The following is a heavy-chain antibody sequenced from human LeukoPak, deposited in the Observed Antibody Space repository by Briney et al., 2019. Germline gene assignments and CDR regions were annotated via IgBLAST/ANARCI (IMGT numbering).Heavy chain of an antibody. D-gene: IGHD1-26*01. J-gene: IGHJ6*02. CDR2: LLYNGNT. CDR1: GGSISSDVHY. V-gene: IGHV4-39*01. Sequence: PSETLSLTCTVAGGSISSDVHYWVWQRPAPGKGWEGVGSLLYNGNTWYNPSLESRVTISVDTSENQFSLRLTSVNAADTALYFCTRRGSGNGGTYAGMDVWGPGTSVTVSS. CDR3: TRRGSGNGGTYAGMDV.